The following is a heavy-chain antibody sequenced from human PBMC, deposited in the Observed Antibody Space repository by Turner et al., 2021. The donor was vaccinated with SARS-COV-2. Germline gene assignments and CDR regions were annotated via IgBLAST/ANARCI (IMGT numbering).Heavy chain of an antibody. V-gene: IGHV3-33*01. J-gene: IGHJ2*01. Sequence: QVLLVESGGGVVQPGTSLIVSCAASGFTFSGHGMHWVRQDPGKGMEWVAVLWYDGIKKGYTDSVKGRVVISRDNGTLSLQMNSLRVDDSGVYYCARVQGGTYWYFDLWGRGTLVTVSS. CDR3: ARVQGGTYWYFDL. CDR1: GFTFSGHG. D-gene: IGHD1-1*01. CDR2: LWYDGIKK.